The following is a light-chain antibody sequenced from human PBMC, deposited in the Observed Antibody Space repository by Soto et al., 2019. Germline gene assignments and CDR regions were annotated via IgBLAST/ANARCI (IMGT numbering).Light chain of an antibody. V-gene: IGKV1-5*03. Sequence: DIQMTQSPSTLSGSVGDRVTITCRASQTISSWLAWYQQKPGKAPKLLIYKASTLKSGLPSRFSGRGSGTEFTLTVSSLQPDDFATYYCQHYNSYSDAFGQGTKVELK. J-gene: IGKJ1*01. CDR1: QTISSW. CDR3: QHYNSYSDA. CDR2: KAS.